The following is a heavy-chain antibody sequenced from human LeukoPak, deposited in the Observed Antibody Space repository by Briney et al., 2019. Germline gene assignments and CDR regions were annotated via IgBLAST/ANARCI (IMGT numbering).Heavy chain of an antibody. CDR2: ISGSGGST. V-gene: IGHV3-23*01. CDR3: AKRYCTSTSCQPNWFDP. D-gene: IGHD2-2*01. Sequence: GGSLRLSCAASGFTFSSYAMSWVRQAPGKGLEWVSAISGSGGSTYYADSVKGRFTISRDNSKNTLYLQMNSLRAEDTAVYYCAKRYCTSTSCQPNWFDPWGQGTLVTVSS. J-gene: IGHJ5*02. CDR1: GFTFSSYA.